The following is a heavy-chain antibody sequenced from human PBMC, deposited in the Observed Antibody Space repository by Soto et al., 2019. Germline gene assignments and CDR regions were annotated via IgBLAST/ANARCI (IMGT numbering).Heavy chain of an antibody. CDR3: GRQPGHCGSTTCFGYYSVDV. V-gene: IGHV4-39*01. CDR1: GGSISSSSYS. Sequence: QLQLQESGPRLVKPSETLSLTCSVSGGSISSSSYSWGWIRQPPGKGLEWIGTIYYSGSTHYNPSLERRVAISADPPNNQLSRRLSSVTAADTAVYYCGRQPGHCGSTTCFGYYSVDVWGQGTTVTVS. D-gene: IGHD2-2*01. J-gene: IGHJ6*02. CDR2: IYYSGST.